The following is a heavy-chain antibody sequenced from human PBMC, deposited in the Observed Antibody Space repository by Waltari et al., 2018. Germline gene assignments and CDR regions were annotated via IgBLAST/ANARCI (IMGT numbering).Heavy chain of an antibody. V-gene: IGHV4-39*07. CDR3: ASPPPTGGSSFDY. Sequence: QLQLQESGPGLVKPSETLSLTCTVSGDSISSTYFRWGWIRRPPGKGLEGIGHIPYGGTAYYNPSLKGRATISLDTSGRHLSLKLTSVTAADTAVYYCASPPPTGGSSFDYWGQGTQVTVSS. D-gene: IGHD3-16*01. CDR1: GDSISSTYFR. CDR2: IPYGGTA. J-gene: IGHJ4*02.